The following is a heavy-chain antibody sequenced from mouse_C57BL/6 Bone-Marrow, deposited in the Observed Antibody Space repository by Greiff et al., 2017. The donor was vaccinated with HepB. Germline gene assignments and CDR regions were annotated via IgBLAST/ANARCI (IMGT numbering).Heavy chain of an antibody. D-gene: IGHD2-2*01. J-gene: IGHJ1*03. CDR2: IRNKANGYTT. Sequence: EVKLVESGGGLVQPGGSLSLSCAASGFTFTDYYMSWVRQPPGKALEWLGFIRNKANGYTTEYSASVKGRFTISRDNSQSILYLQMNALRAEDSATYYCASGIYYGHDGWYFDVWGTGTTVTVSS. CDR3: ASGIYYGHDGWYFDV. V-gene: IGHV7-3*01. CDR1: GFTFTDYY.